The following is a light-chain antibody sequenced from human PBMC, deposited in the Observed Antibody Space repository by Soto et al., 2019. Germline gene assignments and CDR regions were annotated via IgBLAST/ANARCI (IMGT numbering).Light chain of an antibody. CDR1: QSVSSNY. J-gene: IGKJ4*01. V-gene: IGKV3-20*01. Sequence: EIVLTQSPGTLSLSPGESATLSCRASQSVSSNYLAWYQQQPGQAPRLLIYGASSRATGIPDRFSGSGSGTDFTLIISRLEPEDVAVYYCQQYGSSPLTFGGGTKVEIK. CDR2: GAS. CDR3: QQYGSSPLT.